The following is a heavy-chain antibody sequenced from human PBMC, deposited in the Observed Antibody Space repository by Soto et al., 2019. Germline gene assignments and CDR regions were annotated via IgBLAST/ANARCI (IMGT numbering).Heavy chain of an antibody. D-gene: IGHD1-1*01. J-gene: IGHJ4*02. Sequence: GGSLRLSCAGSGFTFSSHWMHWVRQAPGKGLGWVSHIGPDGKNIRDADSVQGRFTISRDNARNALHLQMNSLRDEDTAIYFCVRDDNWSYDCWGQGILVTVSS. CDR1: GFTFSSHW. CDR3: VRDDNWSYDC. V-gene: IGHV3-74*01. CDR2: IGPDGKNI.